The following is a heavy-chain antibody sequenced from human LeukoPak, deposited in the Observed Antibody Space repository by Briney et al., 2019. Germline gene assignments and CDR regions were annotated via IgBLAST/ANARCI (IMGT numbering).Heavy chain of an antibody. CDR2: IVPIFGTA. J-gene: IGHJ4*02. CDR1: GGTFSSYA. D-gene: IGHD6-19*01. Sequence: SVKVSCKASGGTFSSYAISWVRQAPGQGLEWMGGIVPIFGTANYAQKFQGRVTMTTDTSTSTVYMELRSLRSDDTAVYYCGRDGVGLVADYWGQGTLVTVSS. CDR3: GRDGVGLVADY. V-gene: IGHV1-69*05.